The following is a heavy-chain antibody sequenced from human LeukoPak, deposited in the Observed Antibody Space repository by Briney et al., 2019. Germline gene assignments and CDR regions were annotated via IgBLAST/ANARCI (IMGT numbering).Heavy chain of an antibody. CDR3: ARDEGRWYVYYYYGMDV. Sequence: GGSLRLSCAASGFTFSSYAMHWVRQAPGKGLEWVAVISYDGSNKYYADSVKGRFTISRDNSKNTLYLRMNSLRAEDTAVYYCARDEGRWYVYYYYGMDVWGQGTTVTVSS. CDR2: ISYDGSNK. J-gene: IGHJ6*02. D-gene: IGHD6-13*01. V-gene: IGHV3-30-3*01. CDR1: GFTFSSYA.